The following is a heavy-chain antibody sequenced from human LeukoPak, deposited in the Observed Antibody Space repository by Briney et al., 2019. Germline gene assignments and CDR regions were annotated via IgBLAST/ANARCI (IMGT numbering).Heavy chain of an antibody. J-gene: IGHJ4*02. Sequence: GGSLRLSCAASGFTFSSYSMNWVRQAPGKGLEWVSSISSSSSYIYYADSVKGRFTISRDNAKNSLYLEMNSLRAEDTAVYYCAKDIGSYYDYWGQGILVTVSS. CDR1: GFTFSSYS. CDR2: ISSSSSYI. CDR3: AKDIGSYYDY. V-gene: IGHV3-21*01. D-gene: IGHD3-10*01.